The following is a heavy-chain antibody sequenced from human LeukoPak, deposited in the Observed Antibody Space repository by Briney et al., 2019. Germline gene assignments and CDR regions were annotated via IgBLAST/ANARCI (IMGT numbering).Heavy chain of an antibody. Sequence: SETLSLTCTVSGGSISSYYWSWIRQPPGKGLEWIGYIYYSGSTNYNPSLKSRVTISVDTSKNQFSLKLSSVTAADTAVYYCARDRRFKWPYYGMDVWGQGTTVTVSS. J-gene: IGHJ6*02. CDR2: IYYSGST. V-gene: IGHV4-59*01. CDR3: ARDRRFKWPYYGMDV. D-gene: IGHD3-3*01. CDR1: GGSISSYY.